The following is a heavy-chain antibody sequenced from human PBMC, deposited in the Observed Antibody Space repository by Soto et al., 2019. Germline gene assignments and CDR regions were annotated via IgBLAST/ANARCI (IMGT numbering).Heavy chain of an antibody. CDR2: IKQDGREK. CDR3: ARMSGYEPPLFDH. D-gene: IGHD5-12*01. V-gene: IGHV3-7*01. J-gene: IGHJ4*02. Sequence: EVQLVESGGGLVQPGGSRRLSCAASGFTFSDYWMTWVRQAPGRGLEWVANIKQDGREKYYVDSVEGRFTISRDNDKNSLYLELNSLRADDTAVYYCARMSGYEPPLFDHWGQGTRVTVSS. CDR1: GFTFSDYW.